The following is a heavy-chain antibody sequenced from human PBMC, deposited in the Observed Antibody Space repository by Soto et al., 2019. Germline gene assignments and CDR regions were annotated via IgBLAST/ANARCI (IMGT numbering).Heavy chain of an antibody. Sequence: QVQLQQWGAGLLKPSETLSLTCAVYGGSFSGYYWSWIRQPPVKGLEWIGEINHSGSTNYNPSLKSRVTISVDTSKNQFSLKLSSVTAADTAVYYCARGRPVLLWFGDGGWFDPWGQGTLVTVSS. V-gene: IGHV4-34*01. J-gene: IGHJ5*02. CDR3: ARGRPVLLWFGDGGWFDP. D-gene: IGHD3-10*01. CDR2: INHSGST. CDR1: GGSFSGYY.